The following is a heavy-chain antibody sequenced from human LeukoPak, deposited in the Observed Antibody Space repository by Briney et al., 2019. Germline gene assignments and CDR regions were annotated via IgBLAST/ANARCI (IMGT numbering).Heavy chain of an antibody. J-gene: IGHJ4*02. CDR1: GFTFSSYS. V-gene: IGHV3-21*01. CDR2: ISSSSSYI. D-gene: IGHD2-2*02. CDR3: ARVSCSSTSCYTIDY. Sequence: SGGSLRLSCAASGFTFSSYSMNWVRQAPGKGLEWVSPISSSSSYIYYADSVKGRFTISRDNAKNSLYLQMNSLRAEDTAVYYCARVSCSSTSCYTIDYWGQGTLVTVSS.